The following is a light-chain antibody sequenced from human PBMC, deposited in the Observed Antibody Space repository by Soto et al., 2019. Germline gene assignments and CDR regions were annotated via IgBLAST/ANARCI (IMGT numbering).Light chain of an antibody. CDR3: QQRSTWPLT. Sequence: EIVLTQSPATLSLSPGERATLSCRASQSVSSYLLWYQQKPGQAPRLLIYDASNRATGIPARFSGSGSGTDFTPTISSLEPEDFAVYYCQQRSTWPLTFGAGTKVEIK. J-gene: IGKJ4*01. V-gene: IGKV3-11*01. CDR2: DAS. CDR1: QSVSSY.